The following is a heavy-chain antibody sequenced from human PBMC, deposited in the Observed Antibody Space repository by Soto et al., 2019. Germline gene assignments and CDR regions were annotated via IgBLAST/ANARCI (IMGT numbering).Heavy chain of an antibody. CDR2: IKSKTDGGTT. CDR3: TTSRGSSGRRGDY. V-gene: IGHV3-15*01. Sequence: EVQLVESGGGLVEPGGSLRLSCVASGFTFSDAWMTWVRQAPGQGLEWVGRIKSKTDGGTTDYAAPVKGRFTISRDDSKNTLFLQMDSLQIEDTALYYCTTSRGSSGRRGDYWGQGTLVTVSS. CDR1: GFTFSDAW. J-gene: IGHJ4*02. D-gene: IGHD6-19*01.